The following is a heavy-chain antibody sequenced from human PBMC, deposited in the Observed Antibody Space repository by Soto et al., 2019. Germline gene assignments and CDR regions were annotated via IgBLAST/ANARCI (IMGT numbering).Heavy chain of an antibody. D-gene: IGHD5-12*01. CDR1: GFTFGDYA. Sequence: LRLSCTASGFTFGDYAMSWFRQAPGKGLEWVGFIRSKAYGGTTEYAASVKGRFTISRDDSKSIAYLQMNSLKTEDTAVYYCTRGERWLQFGYYYGMDVWGQGTTVTVSS. J-gene: IGHJ6*02. V-gene: IGHV3-49*03. CDR3: TRGERWLQFGYYYGMDV. CDR2: IRSKAYGGTT.